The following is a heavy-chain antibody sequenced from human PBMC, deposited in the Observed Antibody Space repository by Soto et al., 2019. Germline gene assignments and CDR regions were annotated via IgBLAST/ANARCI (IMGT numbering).Heavy chain of an antibody. V-gene: IGHV3-23*01. CDR1: GFTFSSYA. J-gene: IGHJ4*02. D-gene: IGHD3-22*01. CDR3: AKNPQWLAPRPSYFDY. CDR2: ISGSGGST. Sequence: LSCAASGFTFSSYAMSWVRQAPGKGLEWVSAISGSGGSTYYADSVKGRFTISRDNSKNTLYLQMNSLGAEDTAVYYCAKNPQWLAPRPSYFDYWGQGTLVTVSS.